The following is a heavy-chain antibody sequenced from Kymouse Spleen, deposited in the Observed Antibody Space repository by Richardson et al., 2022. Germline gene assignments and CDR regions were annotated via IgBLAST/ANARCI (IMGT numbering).Heavy chain of an antibody. V-gene: IGHV4-34*01. D-gene: IGHD6-6*01. CDR2: INHSGST. J-gene: IGHJ4*02. Sequence: QVQLQQWGAGLLKPSETLSLTCAVYGGSFSGYYWSWIRQPPGKGLEWIGEINHSGSTNYNPSLKSRVTISVDTSKNQFSLKLSSVTAADTAVYYCARDLDSSSSSFDYWGQGTLVTVSS. CDR1: GGSFSGYY. CDR3: ARDLDSSSSSFDY.